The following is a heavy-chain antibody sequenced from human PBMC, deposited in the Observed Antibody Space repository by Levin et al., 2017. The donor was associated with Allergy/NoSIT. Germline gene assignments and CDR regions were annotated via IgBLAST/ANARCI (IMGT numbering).Heavy chain of an antibody. CDR2: IGTAGDT. D-gene: IGHD1-14*01. V-gene: IGHV3-13*04. Sequence: GGSLRLSCAASGFTFSSYDMHWVRQATGKGLEWVSAIGTAGDTYYPGSVKGRFTISRENAKNSLYLQMNSLRAGDTAVYYCARDRSGGYYYYGMDVWGQGTTVTVSS. J-gene: IGHJ6*02. CDR1: GFTFSSYD. CDR3: ARDRSGGYYYYGMDV.